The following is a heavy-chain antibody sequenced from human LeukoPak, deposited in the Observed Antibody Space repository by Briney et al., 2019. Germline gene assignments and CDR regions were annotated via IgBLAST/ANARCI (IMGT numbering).Heavy chain of an antibody. CDR2: IYTSGST. Sequence: SETLSLTCTVSGGSISSYYWSWIRQPAGKGLEWIGRIYTSGSTNYIPSLKSRLTISVDTSKNQFSLRLSSVTAADTAVYYCARDAWFGAGRTFAYWGQGTLVTVSS. D-gene: IGHD3-10*01. CDR1: GGSISSYY. CDR3: ARDAWFGAGRTFAY. J-gene: IGHJ4*02. V-gene: IGHV4-4*07.